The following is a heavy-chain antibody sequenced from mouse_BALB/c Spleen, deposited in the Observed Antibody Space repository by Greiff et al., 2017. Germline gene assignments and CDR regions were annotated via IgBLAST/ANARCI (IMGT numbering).Heavy chain of an antibody. CDR3: AREVYYAMDY. CDR1: GYSFTGYN. J-gene: IGHJ4*01. CDR2: IDPYNGGT. V-gene: IGHV1S135*01. Sequence: EVKLMESGPELGKPGASVKISCKASGYSFTGYNMYWVKQSHRKSLEWIGYIDPYNGGTSYNQKSKGKATLTVDKSSSTAYMHLNSLTSEDSAIYYCAREVYYAMDYWGQGTSVTVSS.